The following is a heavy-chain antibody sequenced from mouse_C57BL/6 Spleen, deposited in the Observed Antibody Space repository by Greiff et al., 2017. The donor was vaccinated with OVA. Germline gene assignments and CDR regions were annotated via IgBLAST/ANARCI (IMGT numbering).Heavy chain of an antibody. J-gene: IGHJ3*01. Sequence: QVQLKESGAELVKPGASVKISCKASGYAFSSYWMNWVKQRPGKGLEWIGQIYPGDGDTNYNGKFKGKATLTADKSSSTAYMQLSSLTSEDSAVYFCARRGATDYGGFAYWGQGTLVTVSA. CDR1: GYAFSSYW. CDR2: IYPGDGDT. D-gene: IGHD3-1*01. V-gene: IGHV1-80*01. CDR3: ARRGATDYGGFAY.